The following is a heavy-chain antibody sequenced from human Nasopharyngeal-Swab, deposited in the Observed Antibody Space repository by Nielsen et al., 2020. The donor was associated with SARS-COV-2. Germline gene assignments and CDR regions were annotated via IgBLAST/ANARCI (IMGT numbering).Heavy chain of an antibody. V-gene: IGHV4-34*01. CDR2: INHSGST. Sequence: WIRQPPGKGLEWIGEINHSGSTNYNPSLKNRVTISVDTSKNQFSLKLSSVTAADTAVYYCARYSRSSWSSRRDYWGQGTLVTVSS. D-gene: IGHD6-13*01. CDR3: ARYSRSSWSSRRDY. J-gene: IGHJ4*02.